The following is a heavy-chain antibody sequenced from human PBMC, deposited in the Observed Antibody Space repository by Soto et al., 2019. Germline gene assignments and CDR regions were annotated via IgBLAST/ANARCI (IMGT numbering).Heavy chain of an antibody. Sequence: QVQLVQSGAEVKKPGSSVKVSCKASGGTFSSYTISWVRQAPGQGLEWMGRIIPILGIANYAQKFQGRVTXXAXKXXSTAYMELSSLRSEDTAVYYCARGTDYGDYGSLSYWGQGTLVTVSS. CDR2: IIPILGIA. CDR1: GGTFSSYT. V-gene: IGHV1-69*02. CDR3: ARGTDYGDYGSLSY. D-gene: IGHD4-17*01. J-gene: IGHJ4*02.